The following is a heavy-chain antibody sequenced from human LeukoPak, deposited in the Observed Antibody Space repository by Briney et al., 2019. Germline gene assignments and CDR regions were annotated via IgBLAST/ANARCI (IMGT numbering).Heavy chain of an antibody. Sequence: PGASLRLSCAASGFTFTTYAMTWVRQAPGKGLKWVSSIGAGGAATFYSDSVKGRFTISRDNSMNTLYLQMSSLRADDTAVYYCGRPTKFWLIQGDGVDVWGQGTTVTVSS. V-gene: IGHV3-23*01. J-gene: IGHJ6*02. CDR3: GRPTKFWLIQGDGVDV. CDR1: GFTFTTYA. D-gene: IGHD6-19*01. CDR2: IGAGGAAT.